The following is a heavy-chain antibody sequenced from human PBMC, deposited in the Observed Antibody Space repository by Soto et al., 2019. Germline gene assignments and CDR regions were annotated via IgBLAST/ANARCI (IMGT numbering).Heavy chain of an antibody. CDR3: ARDRGAEGYYDFWSGPPYCMDV. CDR2: IYYSGGT. Sequence: SGTLFLPCTVSGGSISSYYWGWVRQPPGEGLGGVGYIYYSGGTNYNPSLQSRVTISVDTSKNQFSLKLSSVTAADTAVYYCARDRGAEGYYDFWSGPPYCMDVWGQGTTVTVSS. D-gene: IGHD3-3*01. V-gene: IGHV4-59*01. CDR1: GGSISSYY. J-gene: IGHJ6*02.